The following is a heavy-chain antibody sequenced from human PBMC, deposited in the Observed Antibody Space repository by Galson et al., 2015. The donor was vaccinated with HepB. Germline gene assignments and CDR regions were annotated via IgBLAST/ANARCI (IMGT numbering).Heavy chain of an antibody. CDR2: IDWDDYK. D-gene: IGHD6-19*01. J-gene: IGHJ4*02. CDR3: ARAGYSSGWYYYYSES. Sequence: PALVKPTQTLTLTCTFSGFSLTTNGMCVSWIRQSPGKALEWLARIDWDDYKSYSASLKNRLTVSKDTSKNQVVLTMTNMEPVDTGTYYCARAGYSSGWYYYYSESWGQGSLVTVSS. V-gene: IGHV2-70*11. CDR1: GFSLTTNGMC.